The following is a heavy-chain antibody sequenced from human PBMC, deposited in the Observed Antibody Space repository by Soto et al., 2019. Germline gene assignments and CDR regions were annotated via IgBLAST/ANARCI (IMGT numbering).Heavy chain of an antibody. V-gene: IGHV1-2*02. CDR1: GYTFPDYY. Sequence: ASVKVSCEASGYTFPDYYLHWVLQAPGQGLEWMGWINPNSGGTRYAQKFQGRVTMTRDTSISTAYMELSRLRSDDTAIYYCARPYSSSSLFYFHHWGQGTLVTVSS. CDR3: ARPYSSSSLFYFHH. J-gene: IGHJ1*01. D-gene: IGHD6-6*01. CDR2: INPNSGGT.